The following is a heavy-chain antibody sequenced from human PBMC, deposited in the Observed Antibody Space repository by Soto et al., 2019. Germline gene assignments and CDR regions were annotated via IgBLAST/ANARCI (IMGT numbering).Heavy chain of an antibody. V-gene: IGHV3-23*01. D-gene: IGHD3-10*01. CDR2: ISGSGGST. CDR1: GFTFSSYA. CDR3: AKDSPTITMVRGGPIDY. J-gene: IGHJ4*02. Sequence: EVQLLESGGGLVQPGGSLRLSCAASGFTFSSYAMSWVRQAPGKGLEWVSAISGSGGSTYYADSMKGRFTISRDNSKNTLYLQMNSLRAEDTAVYYCAKDSPTITMVRGGPIDYWGQGTLVTVSS.